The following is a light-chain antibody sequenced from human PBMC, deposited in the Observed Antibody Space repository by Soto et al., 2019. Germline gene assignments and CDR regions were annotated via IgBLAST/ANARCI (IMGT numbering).Light chain of an antibody. Sequence: EIVMTQTPLSLSVTPGQPASISCKSSQRLLYSDGMTYLSWYLEKPGQPPQLLIYAVSNRLSGVPDRFSGSGAGTDFTLKISRVEAEDVAIYSCPPSVQLPYSFGQGPKLEIK. CDR2: AVS. CDR1: QRLLYSDGMTY. V-gene: IGKV2D-29*01. CDR3: PPSVQLPYS. J-gene: IGKJ2*03.